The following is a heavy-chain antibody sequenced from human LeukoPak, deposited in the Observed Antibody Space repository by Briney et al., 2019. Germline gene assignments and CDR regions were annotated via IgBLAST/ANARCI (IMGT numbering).Heavy chain of an antibody. Sequence: SETLSLTCTVSGGSISSYYWSWIRQPPGKGLEWIGYIYYSRSTNYNPSLKSRVTISVDTSKNQFSLKLSSVTAADTAVYYCAREALHRYPPWYYYYYYMDVWGKGTTVTVSS. D-gene: IGHD1-14*01. CDR2: IYYSRST. V-gene: IGHV4-59*01. J-gene: IGHJ6*03. CDR3: AREALHRYPPWYYYYYYMDV. CDR1: GGSISSYY.